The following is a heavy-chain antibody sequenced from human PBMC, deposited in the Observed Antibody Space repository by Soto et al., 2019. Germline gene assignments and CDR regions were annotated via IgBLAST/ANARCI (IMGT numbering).Heavy chain of an antibody. V-gene: IGHV4-39*01. CDR1: GGSISSSSYY. D-gene: IGHD3-16*02. CDR2: IYYSGST. J-gene: IGHJ4*02. Sequence: QLQLQESGPGLVKPSETLSLTCAVSGGSISSSSYYWGWIRQPPGKGLEWIGGIYYSGSTYYNPSHRSRVTISVDTSKNQFSLKLRSVTAADTAVYYCARQNYDYIWGTYRPNYFDYWGQGTLVTVSS. CDR3: ARQNYDYIWGTYRPNYFDY.